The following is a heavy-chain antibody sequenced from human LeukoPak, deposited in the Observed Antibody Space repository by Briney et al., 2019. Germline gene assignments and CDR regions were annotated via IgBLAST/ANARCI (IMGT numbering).Heavy chain of an antibody. CDR1: GFTFSSYW. D-gene: IGHD1-26*01. V-gene: IGHV3-7*01. CDR3: ARDGRIVGSYAFDI. Sequence: GGSLRLSCAASGFTFSSYWMSWVRQAPGKGLEWVANIKQDGSEKYYVDSVKGRFTISRDNAKNSLYLQMNSLRAEDTAVYYCARDGRIVGSYAFDIWGQGTMVTVSS. CDR2: IKQDGSEK. J-gene: IGHJ3*02.